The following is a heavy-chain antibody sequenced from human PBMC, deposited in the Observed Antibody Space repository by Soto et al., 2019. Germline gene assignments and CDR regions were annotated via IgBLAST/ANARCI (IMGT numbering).Heavy chain of an antibody. D-gene: IGHD5-12*01. CDR3: AKSRAEYSGYDPELRYYYYYMDV. J-gene: IGHJ6*03. CDR2: ISGSGGST. CDR1: GFTFSSYA. Sequence: GGSLRLSCAASGFTFSSYAMSWVRQAPGKGLEWVSAISGSGGSTYYADSVKGRFTISRDNSKNTLYLQMNSLRAEDTAVYYCAKSRAEYSGYDPELRYYYYYMDVWGKGTTVTVSS. V-gene: IGHV3-23*01.